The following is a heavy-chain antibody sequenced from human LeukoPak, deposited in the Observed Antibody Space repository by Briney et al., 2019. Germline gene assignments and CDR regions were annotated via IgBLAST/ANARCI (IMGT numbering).Heavy chain of an antibody. CDR2: IYHSGST. D-gene: IGHD2-2*01. V-gene: IGHV4-30-2*01. CDR3: ARDRLNCSSTSCYAYYYYGMDV. J-gene: IGHJ6*02. Sequence: SQTLSLTCAVSGGSISSGGYSWSWIRQPPGKGLEWIGYIYHSGSTYYNPSLKSRVTISVDRSKNQFSLKLSSVTAADTAVYYCARDRLNCSSTSCYAYYYYGMDVWGQGTTVTVSS. CDR1: GGSISSGGYS.